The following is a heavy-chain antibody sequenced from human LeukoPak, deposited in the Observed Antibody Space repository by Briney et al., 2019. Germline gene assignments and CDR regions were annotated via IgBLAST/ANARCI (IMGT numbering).Heavy chain of an antibody. J-gene: IGHJ5*02. CDR2: MHHSGST. D-gene: IGHD6-19*01. CDR1: GRSIRSYY. V-gene: IGHV4-59*08. Sequence: PSETLSLTCTVSGRSIRSYYWSWIRQPPGKGLEWMGYMHHSGSTKHNPYLKSRVTISVDTSKSQFSLKLSSVTAADTAVYYCARHAAVEGSSGWSPLWWFDPWGQGTLVTVSS. CDR3: ARHAAVEGSSGWSPLWWFDP.